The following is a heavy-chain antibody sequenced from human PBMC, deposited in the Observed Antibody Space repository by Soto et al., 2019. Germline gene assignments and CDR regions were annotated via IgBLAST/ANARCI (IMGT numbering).Heavy chain of an antibody. CDR1: GFTFSSYS. Sequence: EVQLVESGGGLVQPGGSLRLSCAASGFTFSSYSMNWVRQAPGKGLEWVSYISSSSSTIYYADSVKGRFTISRDNAKNSLYLQMNSLRAEDTAVYYCARDPGYFDGYQFDYWGQGTLVTVSS. CDR3: ARDPGYFDGYQFDY. D-gene: IGHD3-9*01. CDR2: ISSSSSTI. V-gene: IGHV3-48*01. J-gene: IGHJ4*02.